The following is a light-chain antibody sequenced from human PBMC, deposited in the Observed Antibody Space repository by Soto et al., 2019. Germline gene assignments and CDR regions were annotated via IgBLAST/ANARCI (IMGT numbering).Light chain of an antibody. CDR1: QSVSSY. CDR2: DAS. Sequence: EIVSTQSPATLSLSPGERATLSCRASQSVSSYLAWYQQKPGQAPRLLIYDASNRATGIPARFSGSGSGTDFTLTISSLEPEDFAVYYCQQRSNWPLFGGGTKVEIK. V-gene: IGKV3-11*01. CDR3: QQRSNWPL. J-gene: IGKJ4*01.